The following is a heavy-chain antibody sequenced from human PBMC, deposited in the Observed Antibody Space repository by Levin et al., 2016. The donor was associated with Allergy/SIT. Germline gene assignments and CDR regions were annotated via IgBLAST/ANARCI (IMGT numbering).Heavy chain of an antibody. Sequence: GGSLRLSCAASGFTFSSYSMNWVRQAPGKGLEWVSSISSSSSYIYYADSVKGRFTISRDNAKNSLYLQMNSLRAEDTAVYYCARERYFDRNRAFDIWGQGTMVTVSS. CDR2: ISSSSSYI. CDR1: GFTFSSYS. D-gene: IGHD3-9*01. CDR3: ARERYFDRNRAFDI. J-gene: IGHJ3*02. V-gene: IGHV3-21*01.